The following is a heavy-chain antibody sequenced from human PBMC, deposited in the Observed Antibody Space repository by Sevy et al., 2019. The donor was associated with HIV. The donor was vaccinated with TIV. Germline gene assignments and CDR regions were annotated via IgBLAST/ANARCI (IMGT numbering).Heavy chain of an antibody. D-gene: IGHD3-9*01. Sequence: GESLKISCKGSGYSFTSYWIGWVRQMPGKGLEWMGIIYPGDSDTRYSPSFQGQVTISAAKSISTAYLQWSSLKASDTAMYYCARCGLLRYFDWLSPALDAFDIWGQGTMVTVSS. V-gene: IGHV5-51*01. CDR1: GYSFTSYW. J-gene: IGHJ3*02. CDR2: IYPGDSDT. CDR3: ARCGLLRYFDWLSPALDAFDI.